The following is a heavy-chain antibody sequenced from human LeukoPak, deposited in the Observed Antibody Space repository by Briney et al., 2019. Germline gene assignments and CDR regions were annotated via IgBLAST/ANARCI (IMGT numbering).Heavy chain of an antibody. J-gene: IGHJ4*02. D-gene: IGHD2-2*01. V-gene: IGHV3-30*19. Sequence: GGSLRLSCAASGFTFSSYGMHWVRQAPGKGLGWVAVISYDGSNKYYADSVKGRFTISRDNSKNTLYMQMNSLRAADTAVYYCAREYCSSTSCYFGYDYWGQGTLVTVSS. CDR1: GFTFSSYG. CDR2: ISYDGSNK. CDR3: AREYCSSTSCYFGYDY.